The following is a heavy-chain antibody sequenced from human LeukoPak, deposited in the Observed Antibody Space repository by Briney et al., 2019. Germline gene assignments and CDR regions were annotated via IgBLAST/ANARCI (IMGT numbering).Heavy chain of an antibody. Sequence: GRSLRLSCAASGFTFSSYGMHWVRQAPGKGLEWVAVIWYDGSNKYHADSVKGRFTISRDNSKNTLYLQMNSLRVKDTAVYYCARAHCSGGSCYGNYYYYYGMDVWGQGTTVTVSS. CDR3: ARAHCSGGSCYGNYYYYYGMDV. CDR2: IWYDGSNK. CDR1: GFTFSSYG. D-gene: IGHD2-15*01. V-gene: IGHV3-33*01. J-gene: IGHJ6*02.